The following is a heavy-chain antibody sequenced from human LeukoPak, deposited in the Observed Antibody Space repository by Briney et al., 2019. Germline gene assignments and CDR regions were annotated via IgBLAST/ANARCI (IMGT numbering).Heavy chain of an antibody. V-gene: IGHV4-59*01. Sequence: SSETLSLTCTVSGGSISSYYWSWIRQPPGKGLEWIGYIYYSGSTHYNPSLKSRVTISLDASKNRFSLNLSSVTAADTAIHYCARRVAIAGIFDYWGQGTLVTVSS. D-gene: IGHD6-13*01. CDR1: GGSISSYY. CDR2: IYYSGST. J-gene: IGHJ4*02. CDR3: ARRVAIAGIFDY.